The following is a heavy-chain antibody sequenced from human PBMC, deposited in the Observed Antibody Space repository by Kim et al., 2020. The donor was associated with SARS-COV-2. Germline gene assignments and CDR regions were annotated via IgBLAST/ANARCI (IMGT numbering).Heavy chain of an antibody. Sequence: SGRGRFTISRDNSKTTLYLQMNSLRAEDTAVYYCAKDPHYDFWSGYVFDYWGQGTLVTVSS. CDR3: AKDPHYDFWSGYVFDY. D-gene: IGHD3-3*01. V-gene: IGHV3-23*01. J-gene: IGHJ4*02.